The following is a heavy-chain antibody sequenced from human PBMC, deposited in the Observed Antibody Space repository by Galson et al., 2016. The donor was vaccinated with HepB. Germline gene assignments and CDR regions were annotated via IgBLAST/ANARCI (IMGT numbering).Heavy chain of an antibody. CDR2: ITGTGGGT. Sequence: LRLSCAASGFSFSTFAMSWARQAPGKGLEWISGITGTGGGTYYADSVKGRFTISRDTSKNTLFLQLSSLRVEDTAVYYCAKDHTGSTVGWSDGMDVWGQGTRVTVSS. CDR3: AKDHTGSTVGWSDGMDV. D-gene: IGHD1-7*01. J-gene: IGHJ6*02. CDR1: GFSFSTFA. V-gene: IGHV3-23*01.